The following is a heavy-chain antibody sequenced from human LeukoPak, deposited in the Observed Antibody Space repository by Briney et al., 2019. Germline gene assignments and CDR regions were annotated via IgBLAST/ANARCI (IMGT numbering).Heavy chain of an antibody. V-gene: IGHV3-53*01. D-gene: IGHD6-19*01. CDR1: GFTVSNKY. J-gene: IGHJ4*02. CDR2: IYNDGVT. CDR3: VGATQWLAYDD. Sequence: GGSLRLSCAASGFTVSNKYMGWVRQAPGSGPQWVSTIYNDGVTSSADSVKGRFTISRDNSRNTLNLQMNSLRAEDTAVYYCVGATQWLAYDDWGQGTLVSVSS.